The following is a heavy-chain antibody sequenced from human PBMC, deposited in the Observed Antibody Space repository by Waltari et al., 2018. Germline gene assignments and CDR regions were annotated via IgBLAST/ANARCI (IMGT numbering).Heavy chain of an antibody. J-gene: IGHJ4*02. CDR1: GGTFSSYA. CDR2: IIPIFGTA. D-gene: IGHD2-2*02. CDR3: ARDSSREYQLLYIPSYFDY. V-gene: IGHV1-69*01. Sequence: QVQLVQSGAEVKKPGSSVKVSCTSSGGTFSSYAISWVRRAPGPGLEWRGGIIPIFGTANYAQKFQGRVTITADESTSTAYMELSSLRSEDTAVYYCARDSSREYQLLYIPSYFDYWGQGTLVTVSS.